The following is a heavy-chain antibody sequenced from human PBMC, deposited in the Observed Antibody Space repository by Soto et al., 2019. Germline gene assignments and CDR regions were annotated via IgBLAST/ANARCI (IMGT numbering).Heavy chain of an antibody. D-gene: IGHD4-17*01. V-gene: IGHV4-31*03. CDR3: ARGKDYGDYLLHNWFDP. CDR2: IYYSGST. CDR1: GGSISSGGYY. Sequence: SETLSLTCTVSGGSISSGGYYWSWIRQHPGKGLEWIGYIYYSGSTYYNPSLKSRVTISVDTSKNQSSLKLSSVTAADTAVYSCARGKDYGDYLLHNWFDPWGKGTLVTVSS. J-gene: IGHJ5*02.